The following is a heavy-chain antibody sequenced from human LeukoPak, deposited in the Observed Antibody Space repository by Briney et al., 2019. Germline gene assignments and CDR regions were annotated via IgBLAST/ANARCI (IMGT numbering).Heavy chain of an antibody. D-gene: IGHD3-9*01. CDR2: ISSSSSYI. Sequence: GGSLRLSCAASGFTFSSHSMHWVRQAPGKGLESVSSISSSSSYIYYAASVKGRFTISRDNAKKSLYLQMNSLRAEDTAVYYCARNVKYDISTGFDYWGQGTLVTVSS. V-gene: IGHV3-21*01. J-gene: IGHJ4*02. CDR3: ARNVKYDISTGFDY. CDR1: GFTFSSHS.